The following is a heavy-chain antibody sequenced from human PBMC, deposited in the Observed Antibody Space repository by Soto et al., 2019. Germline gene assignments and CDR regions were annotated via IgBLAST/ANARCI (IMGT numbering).Heavy chain of an antibody. D-gene: IGHD6-19*01. Sequence: PGESLKISCAASRFTFTTYAMNWVRQSPGKGLEWVALMSSDGTNEHYADSVRGRFTVSRDNSRNTLFLQMNNLRTDDTAVYYCARCGSISGWYCYFDFWGLGNLVTVSS. J-gene: IGHJ4*02. CDR2: MSSDGTNE. CDR3: ARCGSISGWYCYFDF. CDR1: RFTFTTYA. V-gene: IGHV3-30-3*01.